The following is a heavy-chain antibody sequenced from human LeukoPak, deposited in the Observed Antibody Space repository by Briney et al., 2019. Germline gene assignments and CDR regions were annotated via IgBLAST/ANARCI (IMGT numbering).Heavy chain of an antibody. J-gene: IGHJ4*02. CDR1: GYSISSGYY. V-gene: IGHV4-38-2*02. Sequence: SETLSLTCTVSGYSISSGYYWGWIRQPPGKGLEWIGSVYHSGGTYYNPSLKSRVTISVDTSKNQFSLKLTSVTAADTAVYYCYGSGYWGQGTLVTVSS. CDR3: YGSGY. D-gene: IGHD3-10*01. CDR2: VYHSGGT.